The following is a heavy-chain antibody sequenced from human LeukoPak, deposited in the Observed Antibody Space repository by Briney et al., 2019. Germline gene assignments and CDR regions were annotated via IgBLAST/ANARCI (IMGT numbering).Heavy chain of an antibody. CDR1: GFTFSSYW. CDR2: IKEDGSEK. Sequence: GGSLRLSCAASGFTFSSYWMNWVRQAPGKGLEGVATIKEDGSEKYYVDSVKGRFTISRDNAKSSLYLQMNSLRAEDTAVYYCARDLVGTNPDYFDVWSKGTMVTVSS. V-gene: IGHV3-7*01. CDR3: ARDLVGTNPDYFDV. D-gene: IGHD1-1*01. J-gene: IGHJ3*01.